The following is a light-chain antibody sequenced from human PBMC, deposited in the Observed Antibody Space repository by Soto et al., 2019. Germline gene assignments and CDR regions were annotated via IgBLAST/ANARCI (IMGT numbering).Light chain of an antibody. J-gene: IGLJ1*01. Sequence: VLTQPPSASGTPGQRVTISCSGSSSNIGSNTVNWYQQLPGAAPKLLIYSNNQRPSGVPDRFSGSKSGTSASLAISGPQSEDEADYYCAAWDDSLNGYVFGTGTKVTVL. CDR3: AAWDDSLNGYV. V-gene: IGLV1-44*01. CDR1: SSNIGSNT. CDR2: SNN.